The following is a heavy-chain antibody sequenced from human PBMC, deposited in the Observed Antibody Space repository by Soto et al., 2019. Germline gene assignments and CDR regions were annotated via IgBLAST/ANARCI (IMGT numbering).Heavy chain of an antibody. V-gene: IGHV1-18*04. J-gene: IGHJ6*02. CDR1: GYTFTSYG. D-gene: IGHD3-3*01. CDR2: ISAYNGNT. Sequence: GSVKVSCKASGYTFTSYGISWVRQAPGQGLEWMGWISAYNGNTNYAQKLQGRVTMTTDTSTSTAYMELRSLRSDDTAVYYCARSLYDFWSGYSGPYGMDVWGQGTTVTVSS. CDR3: ARSLYDFWSGYSGPYGMDV.